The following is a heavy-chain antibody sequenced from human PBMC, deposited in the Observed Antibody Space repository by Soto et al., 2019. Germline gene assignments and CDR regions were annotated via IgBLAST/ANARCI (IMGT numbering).Heavy chain of an antibody. CDR1: GFSLRGYS. J-gene: IGHJ4*02. Sequence: EVQLVESGGGFVQPGGSLRLSCAASGFSLRGYSMIWVRQAPGKGLEWVSYISGSGTTIYYADSVKGRFTISRDNAKNSVYLQMNSLGDADTAVYYCARGAGYGDYGGYWGQGPLVTVSS. D-gene: IGHD4-17*01. CDR2: ISGSGTTI. CDR3: ARGAGYGDYGGY. V-gene: IGHV3-48*02.